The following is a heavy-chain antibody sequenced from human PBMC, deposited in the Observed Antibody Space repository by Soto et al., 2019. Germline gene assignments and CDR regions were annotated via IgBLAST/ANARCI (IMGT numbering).Heavy chain of an antibody. V-gene: IGHV6-1*01. J-gene: IGHJ3*02. Sequence: SQTLSLTGAISGDSVASDSGGWNWIRQSPSRGLEWLGRTYYRSKWIDDYAVSVKSRITINPDTSRNQISLQLSSVTPEDTAVYYCARGWLRFGFDIWGQGTTVTVSS. CDR3: ARGWLRFGFDI. CDR2: TYYRSKWID. CDR1: GDSVASDSGG. D-gene: IGHD5-12*01.